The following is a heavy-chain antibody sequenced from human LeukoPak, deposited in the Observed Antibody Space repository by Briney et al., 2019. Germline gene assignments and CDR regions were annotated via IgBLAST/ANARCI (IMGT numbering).Heavy chain of an antibody. V-gene: IGHV3-53*01. J-gene: IGHJ6*02. D-gene: IGHD6-13*01. CDR3: AQVTSSGTLGMDV. Sequence: GGSLRLSCAASGFTVSSNYMSWVRQPPGKGLEWVSVINSGGSTNYADSVKGRFTISRDNAKHSLYLQMNSLRAEDTAVYYCAQVTSSGTLGMDVWGQGTTVTVSS. CDR2: INSGGST. CDR1: GFTVSSNY.